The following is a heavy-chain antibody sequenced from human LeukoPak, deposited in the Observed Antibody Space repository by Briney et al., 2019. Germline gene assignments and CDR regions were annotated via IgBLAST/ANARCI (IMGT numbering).Heavy chain of an antibody. CDR3: ARQYSSGWIYYYGLDV. CDR2: TYYRSKWYN. Sequence: SQTLSLTCAISGDSVSSNSAAWNWIRQSPSRGLEWLGRTYYRSKWYNDYAVSVKGRITINPDTSKNQVSLQLKSVTPEDTAVYYCARQYSSGWIYYYGLDVWGKGTTVTVSS. CDR1: GDSVSSNSAA. D-gene: IGHD6-25*01. V-gene: IGHV6-1*01. J-gene: IGHJ6*04.